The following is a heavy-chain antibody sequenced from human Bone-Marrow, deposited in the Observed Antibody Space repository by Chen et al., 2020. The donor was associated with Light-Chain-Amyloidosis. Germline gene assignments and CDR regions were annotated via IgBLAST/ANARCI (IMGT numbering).Heavy chain of an antibody. CDR1: GFTLRNAW. Sequence: EVKLVESGGGLVTPGGSLSLSCADSGFTLRNAWMSWVSQAPGKVLEWGVRIKSKTDCGTTDYAAPVKGRFTISRDDSKNTLYLQMNSLKTEDTALYYCTTDRQPQWLGALYWYFDLWCRGPLVTVSS. CDR3: TTDRQPQWLGALYWYFDL. D-gene: IGHD6-19*01. CDR2: IKSKTDCGTT. V-gene: IGHV3-15*01. J-gene: IGHJ2*01.